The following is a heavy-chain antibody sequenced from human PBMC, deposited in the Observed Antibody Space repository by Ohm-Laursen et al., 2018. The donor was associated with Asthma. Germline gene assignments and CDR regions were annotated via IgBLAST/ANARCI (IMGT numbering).Heavy chain of an antibody. CDR3: IKDLSGTYSFDY. Sequence: SLRLSCAASGFTFSSYTMHWVRQAPGKGLDYVSSMNGNGDTTHYADSVKGRFTISRDNSKNTLYLQMSSLRAEDTAVYHCIKDLSGTYSFDYRGQGALVTVSS. CDR1: GFTFSSYT. CDR2: MNGNGDTT. J-gene: IGHJ4*02. D-gene: IGHD1-26*01. V-gene: IGHV3-64D*08.